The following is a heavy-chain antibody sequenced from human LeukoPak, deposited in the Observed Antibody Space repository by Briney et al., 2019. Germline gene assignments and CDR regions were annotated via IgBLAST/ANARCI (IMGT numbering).Heavy chain of an antibody. V-gene: IGHV3-21*01. CDR3: ASLGGILGYCSSTSCLPH. CDR2: ISGGGSTI. D-gene: IGHD2-2*01. J-gene: IGHJ4*02. CDR1: GFTFSTYA. Sequence: GGSLRLSCAASGFTFSTYAMSWVRQAPGRGLEWVSVISGGGSTIYYADSVKGRFTISRDNAKNSLYLQMNSLRAEDTAVYYCASLGGILGYCSSTSCLPHWGQGTLVTVSS.